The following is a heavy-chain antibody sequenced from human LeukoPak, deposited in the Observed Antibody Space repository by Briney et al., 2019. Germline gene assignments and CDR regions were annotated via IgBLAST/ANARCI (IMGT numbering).Heavy chain of an antibody. D-gene: IGHD5/OR15-5a*01. CDR1: GFTFSSYW. CDR2: INSDGSST. CDR3: ARGLRKVSPDAFDI. V-gene: IGHV3-74*01. Sequence: HPGGSLRLSCAASGFTFSSYWMHWVRQAPGKGLVWVSRINSDGSSTSYADSVKGRFTISRDNAKNTLYLQMNSLRTEDTAVYYCARGLRKVSPDAFDIWGQGTMVTVSS. J-gene: IGHJ3*02.